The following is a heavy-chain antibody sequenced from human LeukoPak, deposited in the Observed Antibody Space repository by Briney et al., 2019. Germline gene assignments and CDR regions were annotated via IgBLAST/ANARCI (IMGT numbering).Heavy chain of an antibody. CDR2: IIPIFGTA. V-gene: IGHV1-69*13. Sequence: ASVKVSCKASGGTFSSYAISWVRQAPGQGLEWMGGIIPIFGTANYAQKFQGRVTITADESTSTAYMELSSLRSEDTAVYYCARSGFDNTFPLDNWGQGTLVTVSS. CDR1: GGTFSSYA. CDR3: ARSGFDNTFPLDN. D-gene: IGHD1-1*01. J-gene: IGHJ4*02.